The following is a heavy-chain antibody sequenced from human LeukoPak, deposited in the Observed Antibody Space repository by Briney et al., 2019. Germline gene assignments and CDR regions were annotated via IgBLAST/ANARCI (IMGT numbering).Heavy chain of an antibody. D-gene: IGHD3-22*01. V-gene: IGHV3-23*01. CDR2: ISGSGGST. J-gene: IGHJ4*02. CDR3: AKDATMIVVVIIDY. Sequence: GGSLRLSCAASGFTFSIYAMSWVRQAPGKGLEWVSAISGSGGSTYYADSVKGRFTISRDNSKNTLYLQMNSLRAEDTAVYYCAKDATMIVVVIIDYWGQGTLVTVSS. CDR1: GFTFSIYA.